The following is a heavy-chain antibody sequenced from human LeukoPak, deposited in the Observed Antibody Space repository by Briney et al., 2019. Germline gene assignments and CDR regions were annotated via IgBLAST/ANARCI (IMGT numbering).Heavy chain of an antibody. J-gene: IGHJ4*02. Sequence: GGSLRLSCAASGFTFSSYSMNWVRQARGKRLEWVAVTVYDGTNTYYADPVKGRFTISRDISKNTLYLQMNSLRVEDTAVYYCAAEGGGLTGHYWGQGTLVTVSS. CDR2: TVYDGTNT. CDR1: GFTFSSYS. V-gene: IGHV3-30*03. D-gene: IGHD4/OR15-4a*01. CDR3: AAEGGGLTGHY.